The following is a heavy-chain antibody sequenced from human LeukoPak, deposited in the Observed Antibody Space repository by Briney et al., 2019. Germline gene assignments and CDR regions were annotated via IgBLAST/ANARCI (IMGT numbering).Heavy chain of an antibody. V-gene: IGHV1-69*02. CDR3: ARALEVVSTSCYFDP. J-gene: IGHJ5*02. CDR1: GGTFSSYT. Sequence: GASVKVSCKASGGTFSSYTISWVRQAPGQGLEWMGRIIPILGIANYARKFQGRVTITADKSTSTAYMELSSLRSEDTAVYYCARALEVVSTSCYFDPWGQGTLVTVSS. D-gene: IGHD2-2*01. CDR2: IIPILGIA.